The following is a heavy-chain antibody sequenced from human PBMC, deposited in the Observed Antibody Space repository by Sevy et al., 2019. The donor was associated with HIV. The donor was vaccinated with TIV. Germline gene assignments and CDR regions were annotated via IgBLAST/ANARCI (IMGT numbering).Heavy chain of an antibody. CDR3: AKVGATLYYDYYYMDV. Sequence: GGSLRLSCAASGFTFSSYAMSWVRQAPGKGLEWVSAISGSGGSTYYADSVKGRFTISRDNSKNTLYLQMNSLRAEDMAVYYCAKVGATLYYDYYYMDVWGKGTTVTVSS. V-gene: IGHV3-23*01. D-gene: IGHD1-26*01. CDR2: ISGSGGST. J-gene: IGHJ6*03. CDR1: GFTFSSYA.